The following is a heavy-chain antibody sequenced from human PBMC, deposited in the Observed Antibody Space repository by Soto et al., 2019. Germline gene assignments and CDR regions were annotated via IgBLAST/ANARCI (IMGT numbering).Heavy chain of an antibody. CDR1: GYTFTTYS. V-gene: IGHV1-3*01. CDR2: MNPLNGDT. J-gene: IGHJ3*02. D-gene: IGHD6-19*01. Sequence: QVQLGQSGAEVKKPGASVKVSCKASGYTFTTYSMHWVRHAPGQSLVWMGWMNPLNGDTKYSQRFQGRLTIISDTSARTAYMELSSLSSEDTAIYYCARGNSGAFDIWGQGTRVTVSS. CDR3: ARGNSGAFDI.